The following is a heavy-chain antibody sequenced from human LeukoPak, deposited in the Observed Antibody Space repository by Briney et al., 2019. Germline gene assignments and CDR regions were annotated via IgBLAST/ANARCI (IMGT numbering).Heavy chain of an antibody. D-gene: IGHD6-19*01. CDR3: ARLRYYSGWYPFDF. Sequence: PSETLSLTCTVSGDSISTTNYYWGWIRQPPGEGLEWIGSIHYSGSTYYNPSLKSRVTISVDTSKNQFSLKLSSVTAPDTAVYFCARLRYYSGWYPFDFWGQGTLVTVSS. CDR1: GDSISTTNYY. V-gene: IGHV4-39*01. J-gene: IGHJ4*02. CDR2: IHYSGST.